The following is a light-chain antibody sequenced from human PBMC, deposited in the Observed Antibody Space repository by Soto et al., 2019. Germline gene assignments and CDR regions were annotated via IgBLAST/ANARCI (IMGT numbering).Light chain of an antibody. CDR2: WAS. CDR3: QHYYDTLGT. CDR1: HGLLHRSNNKNY. J-gene: IGKJ1*01. Sequence: IVMPQSPAALTVPLRQRAPINVKSSHGLLHRSNNKNYVAWYQQIAGQPPKLLIYWASTRESGVPDRFSGNGSGTDFTPTISSLQAEDVAVYCCQHYYDTLGTFGQGTKVDIK. V-gene: IGKV4-1*01.